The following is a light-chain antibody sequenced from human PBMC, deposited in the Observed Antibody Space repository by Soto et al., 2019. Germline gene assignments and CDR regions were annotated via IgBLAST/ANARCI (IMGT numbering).Light chain of an antibody. J-gene: IGKJ4*01. CDR1: QSLSSH. CDR3: QQYHDWPLT. V-gene: IGKV3-15*01. Sequence: EIVMTQSPATLSVSPGERVTLSCRASQSLSSHLAWYQQKPGHAPGLLIYGVSTRATGVPTRFSGSASGTEVTLTISSLLSEDFAVYYCQQYHDWPLTFGGGTKVEIK. CDR2: GVS.